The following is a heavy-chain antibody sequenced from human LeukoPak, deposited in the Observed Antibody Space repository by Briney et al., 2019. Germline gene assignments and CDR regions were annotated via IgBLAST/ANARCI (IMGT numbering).Heavy chain of an antibody. J-gene: IGHJ4*02. D-gene: IGHD2-2*01. CDR1: GFTVSSNY. Sequence: GGSLRLSCAASGFTVSSNYMSWVRQAPGKGLEWVSVIYSGGSTYYADSVKGRFTISRDNSKNTLYLQMNSLRAEDTAIYYCTKSVVPAAYRYYFDYWGQGTLVTVSS. CDR2: IYSGGST. CDR3: TKSVVPAAYRYYFDY. V-gene: IGHV3-53*01.